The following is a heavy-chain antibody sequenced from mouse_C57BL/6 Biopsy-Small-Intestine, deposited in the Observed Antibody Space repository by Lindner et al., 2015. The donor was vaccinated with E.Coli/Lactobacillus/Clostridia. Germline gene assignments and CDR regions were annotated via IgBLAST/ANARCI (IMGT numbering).Heavy chain of an antibody. CDR1: GYAFSSYW. D-gene: IGHD2-4*01. V-gene: IGHV1-80*01. CDR2: IYPGDGDT. CDR3: ARGAIYYDYDDAMDY. J-gene: IGHJ4*01. Sequence: VQLQESGAELVKPGASVKISCKASGYAFSSYWMNWVKQRPGKGLEWIGQIYPGDGDTNYNGKFKGKATLTADKSSSTAYMQLSSLTSEDSAVYFCARGAIYYDYDDAMDYWGQGTSVTVSS.